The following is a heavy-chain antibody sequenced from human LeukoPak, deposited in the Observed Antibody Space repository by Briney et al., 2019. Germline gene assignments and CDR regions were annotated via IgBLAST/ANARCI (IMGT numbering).Heavy chain of an antibody. CDR2: IRYDGSNK. J-gene: IGHJ6*03. V-gene: IGHV3-30*02. CDR3: AKDGGNYGDPLNYYYYYMDV. D-gene: IGHD4-17*01. CDR1: GFTFSSYG. Sequence: GGSLRLSCAASGFTFSSYGMHWVRQAPGKGLEWVAFIRYDGSNKYYADSVKGRFTISRDNSKNTLYLQMNSLRAEDTAVYYCAKDGGNYGDPLNYYYYYMDVWGRGTTVTIS.